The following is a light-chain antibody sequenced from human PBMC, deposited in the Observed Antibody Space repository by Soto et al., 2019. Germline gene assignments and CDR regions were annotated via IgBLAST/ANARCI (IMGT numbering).Light chain of an antibody. CDR1: QSVSSY. CDR2: GAS. Sequence: EIVLTQSPATLSLSPGERATLSCRTSQSVSSYLAWYQQKPGQAPRLLIYGASNRATGIPARFSGSGSGTDFTLTIGSLEPEDSAVYYCQQRYDSWTFGQGTKVDIK. V-gene: IGKV3-11*01. CDR3: QQRYDSWT. J-gene: IGKJ1*01.